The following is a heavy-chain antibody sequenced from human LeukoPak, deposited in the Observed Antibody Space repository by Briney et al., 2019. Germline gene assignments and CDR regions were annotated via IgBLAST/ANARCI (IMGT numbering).Heavy chain of an antibody. J-gene: IGHJ6*03. D-gene: IGHD1-26*01. CDR2: MNPNSGNT. Sequence: ASVKVSCKASGYTFTSYDINWVRQATGQGLEWVGWMNPNSGNTGYAQKFQGRVTMTRNTSISTAYMELSSLRSEDTAVYYCAREGGSTFYYYYYMDVWGKGTTVTISS. V-gene: IGHV1-8*02. CDR3: AREGGSTFYYYYYMDV. CDR1: GYTFTSYD.